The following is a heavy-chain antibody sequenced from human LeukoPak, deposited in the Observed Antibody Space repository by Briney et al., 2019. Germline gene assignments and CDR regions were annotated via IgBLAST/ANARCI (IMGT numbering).Heavy chain of an antibody. V-gene: IGHV1-2*07. CDR3: AKSNGYSLVDI. D-gene: IGHD5-12*01. CDR1: VYTLSDNY. J-gene: IGHJ3*02. Sequence: ASVKLSRTASVYTLSDNYLHWVRQSPGQRFGWMAWINPSNGETKYAPRFQGRVTMTRDTPNTTAYIGWSRLRPDDTAVYCCAKSNGYSLVDIWGRGTMVTVSS. CDR2: INPSNGET.